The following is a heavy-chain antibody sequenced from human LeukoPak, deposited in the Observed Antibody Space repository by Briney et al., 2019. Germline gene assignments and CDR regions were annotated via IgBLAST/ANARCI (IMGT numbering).Heavy chain of an antibody. V-gene: IGHV1-2*02. J-gene: IGHJ4*02. D-gene: IGHD3-9*01. CDR2: INPNSGGT. CDR3: ARSHDILTGDDY. CDR1: GYTFTGYY. Sequence: ASVKVSCKASGYTFTGYYMHWVRQAPGQGLEWMGWINPNSGGTNYAQKFQGRVTMSRDTSISTAYMELRSLRSDDTAVYYCARSHDILTGDDYWGQGTLVTVSS.